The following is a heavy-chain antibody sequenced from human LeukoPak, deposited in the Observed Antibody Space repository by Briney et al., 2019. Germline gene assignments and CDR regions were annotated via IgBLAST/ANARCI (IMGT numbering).Heavy chain of an antibody. CDR1: GYTFTEYY. V-gene: IGHV1-2*04. CDR2: INLNSGDT. Sequence: ASVKVSCKASGYTFTEYYMHWVRQAPGQGLEWMGWINLNSGDTNYAQKFQGWVTMTRDTSISTAYVELSRLRSDDTAVYFCASVIAASGTRNWYFDLWGRGTLVTVSS. D-gene: IGHD6-13*01. CDR3: ASVIAASGTRNWYFDL. J-gene: IGHJ2*01.